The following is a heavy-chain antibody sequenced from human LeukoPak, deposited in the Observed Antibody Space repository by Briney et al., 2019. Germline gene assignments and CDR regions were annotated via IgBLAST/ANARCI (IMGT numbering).Heavy chain of an antibody. Sequence: SETLSLTCTVSGGSLSSYYWSWIRQPPGKGLEWIGYIYTSGSTKYNPSLKSRVTISVVASKNQCSLKLSSVTAADTAVYYCARLRSGGRFLEWFQYYYMDVWGKGTTVTVSS. CDR1: GGSLSSYY. CDR2: IYTSGST. J-gene: IGHJ6*03. CDR3: ARLRSGGRFLEWFQYYYMDV. D-gene: IGHD3-3*01. V-gene: IGHV4-4*09.